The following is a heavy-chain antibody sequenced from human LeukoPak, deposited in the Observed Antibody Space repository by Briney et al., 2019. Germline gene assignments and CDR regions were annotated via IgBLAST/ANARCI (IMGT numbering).Heavy chain of an antibody. CDR2: IIPIFGTA. CDR3: ARFGALFGSSSKYYYMDV. D-gene: IGHD6-6*01. Sequence: SVKVSCKASGGTFSSYAISWVRQAPGQGLEWMGRIIPIFGTANYAQRFQGRVTITTDESTSTAYMELSSLRSEDTAVYYCARFGALFGSSSKYYYMDVWGKGTTVTVSS. V-gene: IGHV1-69*05. CDR1: GGTFSSYA. J-gene: IGHJ6*03.